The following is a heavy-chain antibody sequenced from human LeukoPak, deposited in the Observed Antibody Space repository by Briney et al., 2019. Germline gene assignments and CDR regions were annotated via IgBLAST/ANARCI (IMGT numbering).Heavy chain of an antibody. D-gene: IGHD5-24*01. J-gene: IGHJ6*03. CDR2: ISSSSSYI. Sequence: GGSLRRSWAASGFTFSSYSMNWVRQAPGKGLEWVSSISSSSSYIYYADSVKGRFTISRDNAKNSLYLQMNSLIAEDTAVYYCARELSATSYYYYYYMDVWGKGTTVTVSS. CDR3: ARELSATSYYYYYYMDV. CDR1: GFTFSSYS. V-gene: IGHV3-21*01.